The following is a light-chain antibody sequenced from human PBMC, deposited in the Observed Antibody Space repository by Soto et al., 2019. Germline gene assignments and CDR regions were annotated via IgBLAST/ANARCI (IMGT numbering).Light chain of an antibody. Sequence: EFVLTQSPGTLSLSPGERATLSCRASQTVRNNYLAWYQQKPGQAPRLLIYSVSYRATGIPDRFSGSGSGTDFTLTISRLEPADFAVYYCQQYGSSGTFGQGTKVDIK. CDR3: QQYGSSGT. J-gene: IGKJ1*01. V-gene: IGKV3-20*01. CDR1: QTVRNNY. CDR2: SVS.